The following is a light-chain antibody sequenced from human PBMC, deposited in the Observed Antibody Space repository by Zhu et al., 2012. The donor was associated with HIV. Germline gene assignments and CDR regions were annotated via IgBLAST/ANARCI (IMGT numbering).Light chain of an antibody. V-gene: IGKV1-27*01. Sequence: DIQMTQSPSSLSASVGDRVTITCRASQGISSYLAWYQQKPGKVPKLLIYAASTLQSGVPSRFSGSGSGTDFTLTISSLQPEDVATYYCQKXNSAPRTFGQGTKVEIK. CDR1: QGISSY. CDR2: AAS. J-gene: IGKJ1*01. CDR3: QKXNSAPRT.